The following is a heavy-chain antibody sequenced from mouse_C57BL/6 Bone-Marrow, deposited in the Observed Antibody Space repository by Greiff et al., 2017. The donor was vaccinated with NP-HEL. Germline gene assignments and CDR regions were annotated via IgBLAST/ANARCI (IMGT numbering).Heavy chain of an antibody. CDR2: IRLKSDNYAT. CDR3: TGGQGWFAY. Sequence: EVMLVESGGGLVQPGGSMKLSCVASGFTFSNYWMNWVRQSPEKGLEWVAQIRLKSDNYATHYAESVKGRFTISRDDSKSSVYLQMNNLRAEDTGIYYCTGGQGWFAYWGQGTLVTVSA. J-gene: IGHJ3*01. CDR1: GFTFSNYW. V-gene: IGHV6-3*01.